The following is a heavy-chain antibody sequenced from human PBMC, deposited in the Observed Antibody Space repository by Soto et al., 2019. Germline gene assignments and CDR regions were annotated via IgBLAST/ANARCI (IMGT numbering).Heavy chain of an antibody. J-gene: IGHJ6*02. D-gene: IGHD2-2*01. Sequence: GASVKVSCKASGYTFTSYGISWVRQAPGQGLEWMGWISAYNGNTNYAQKLQGRVTMTTDTSTSTAYMELRSLRSDDTAVYYCARDKGIGSTSYYYYGMDVWGQGTTVTVSS. CDR2: ISAYNGNT. V-gene: IGHV1-18*04. CDR1: GYTFTSYG. CDR3: ARDKGIGSTSYYYYGMDV.